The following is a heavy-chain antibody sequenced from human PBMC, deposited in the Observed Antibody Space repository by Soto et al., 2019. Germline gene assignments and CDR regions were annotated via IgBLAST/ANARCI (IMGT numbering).Heavy chain of an antibody. CDR1: GFTFSNYA. D-gene: IGHD2-15*01. V-gene: IGHV3-23*01. CDR3: ARRSPSWAFDI. CDR2: ISGSGSST. Sequence: EVQLLESGGGLVQPGGSLRLSCAASGFTFSNYAMNWVRQAPGKGLEWVSVISGSGSSTYYADSVKGRFSISRDHSKSTLYLQMSSLRPDDTAVYYCARRSPSWAFDIWGQGTMVSVSS. J-gene: IGHJ3*02.